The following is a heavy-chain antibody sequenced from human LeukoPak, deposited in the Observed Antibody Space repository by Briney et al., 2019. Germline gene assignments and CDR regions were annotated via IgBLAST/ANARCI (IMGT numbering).Heavy chain of an antibody. V-gene: IGHV3-53*01. D-gene: IGHD3-16*01. CDR3: AREDYGGYFDY. CDR1: GFTVSSNY. CDR2: IYSGGST. Sequence: GGSLRLSCAASGFTVSSNYMSWVRQAPGKGLEWVSVIYSGGSTYYADSVKGRFTISRDNSKNTLYLQMNSLRAEDTAVYYCAREDYGGYFDYWGQGTLVTVSS. J-gene: IGHJ4*02.